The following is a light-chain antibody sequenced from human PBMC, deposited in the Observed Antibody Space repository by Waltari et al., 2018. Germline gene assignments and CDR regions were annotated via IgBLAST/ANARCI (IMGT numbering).Light chain of an antibody. V-gene: IGLV3-19*01. Sequence: SSDLTQYPAVSVALGQTVRNTCLGDILRTYHGTWFRQKPGQPPELVIYCKNNRPSGSPDRFSASSSGNTASLIITGAQAEDEADYYCSSRELSGHVVFGGGTRLTVL. CDR1: ILRTYH. J-gene: IGLJ2*01. CDR3: SSRELSGHVV. CDR2: CKN.